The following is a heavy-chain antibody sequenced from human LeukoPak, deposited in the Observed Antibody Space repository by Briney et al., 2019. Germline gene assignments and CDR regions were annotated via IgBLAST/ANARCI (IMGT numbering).Heavy chain of an antibody. CDR3: ARLPATLAYFDY. Sequence: SETLSLTCTVSGGSISSSSYYWGWIRQPPGKGLEWIGTMYYSGSTYYNSSLKSRVTVSIDTSKNQFSLNLRSVTAADTAAYYCARLPATLAYFDYWGQGTLVTVSS. CDR2: MYYSGST. CDR1: GGSISSSSYY. J-gene: IGHJ4*02. V-gene: IGHV4-39*01.